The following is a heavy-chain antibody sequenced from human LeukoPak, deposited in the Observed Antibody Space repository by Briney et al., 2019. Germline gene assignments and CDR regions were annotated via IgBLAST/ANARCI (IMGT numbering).Heavy chain of an antibody. CDR3: ARDITLVRGGRSDY. J-gene: IGHJ4*02. CDR1: GFTFSSYW. CDR2: INTAGSST. V-gene: IGHV3-74*01. D-gene: IGHD3-10*01. Sequence: GGSLRLSCAASGFTFSSYWMYWVRQAPGKGLVWVSRINTAGSSTDYADSVKGRFTISRDNARNTLYLQMNSLRAEDTAVYYCARDITLVRGGRSDYWGQGTLVTVSS.